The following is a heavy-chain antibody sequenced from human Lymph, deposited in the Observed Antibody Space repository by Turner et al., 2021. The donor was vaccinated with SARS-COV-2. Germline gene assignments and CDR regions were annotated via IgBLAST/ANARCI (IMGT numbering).Heavy chain of an antibody. Sequence: EVQLVESGGGLVQPGGSLRLSSAASGFTFSTYWMSWVRQAPGKGLEWVANIKEDGSGKYYVDSVKGRFTISRDNAKNSLYLQMNSLRAEDTDVYYCARLSMGDWHFALWGRGTLVTVSS. J-gene: IGHJ2*01. CDR3: ARLSMGDWHFAL. CDR1: GFTFSTYW. CDR2: IKEDGSGK. V-gene: IGHV3-7*01. D-gene: IGHD1-26*01.